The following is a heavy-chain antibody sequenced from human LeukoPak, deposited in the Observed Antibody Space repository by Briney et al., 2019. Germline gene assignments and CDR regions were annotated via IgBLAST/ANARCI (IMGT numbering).Heavy chain of an antibody. CDR3: ARLKALVDV. V-gene: IGHV4-39*07. Sequence: PSETLSLTCTVSGGSIATSSCYWNWIRQPPGKGLEWIGTIYYNGSTYYNPSLKSRVTISVDTSKNQFSLKLSSVTAADTAVYYCARLKALVDVWGKGTTVTVSS. CDR2: IYYNGST. D-gene: IGHD3-16*01. J-gene: IGHJ6*04. CDR1: GGSIATSSCY.